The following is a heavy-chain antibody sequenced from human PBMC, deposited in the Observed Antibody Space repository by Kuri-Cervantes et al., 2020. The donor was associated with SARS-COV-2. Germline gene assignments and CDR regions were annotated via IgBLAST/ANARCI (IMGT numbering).Heavy chain of an antibody. CDR2: INQSGGT. CDR1: GGSFNNYY. CDR3: ARGLVAVVPSPILGLGPHYFSYHLDV. V-gene: IGHV4-34*01. Sequence: ESLKISCAVYGGSFNNYYWSWIRQPPGKGLEWIGDINQSGGTNHSPSLKSRVITSTDTSRNQFSLKLRSVTAADTAVYYCARGLVAVVPSPILGLGPHYFSYHLDVWGQGTTVTVSS. D-gene: IGHD2-2*01. J-gene: IGHJ6*02.